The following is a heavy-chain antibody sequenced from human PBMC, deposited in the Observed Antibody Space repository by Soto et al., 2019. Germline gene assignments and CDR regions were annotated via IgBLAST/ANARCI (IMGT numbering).Heavy chain of an antibody. CDR2: INPNSGGT. Sequence: KVSCKASGYTFTDYYVHWVRQAPGQGLEWMGWINPNSGGTKSAQKFQGRVTMTRDTSISTAYMELSRLRSDDTAVYYCARRKGDYYDSSGYHYYFDYWGQGTLVTVSS. CDR3: ARRKGDYYDSSGYHYYFDY. J-gene: IGHJ4*02. D-gene: IGHD3-22*01. V-gene: IGHV1-2*02. CDR1: GYTFTDYY.